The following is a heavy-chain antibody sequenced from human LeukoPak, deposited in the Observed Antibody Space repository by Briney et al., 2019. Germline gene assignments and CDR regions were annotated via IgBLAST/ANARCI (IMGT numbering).Heavy chain of an antibody. CDR3: ARDPGRGSSSGLHYYYYMDV. Sequence: ASVKVSCKASGYTFTSYYMHWVRQAPGQGLEWMGWISAYNGNTNYAQKLQGRVTMTTDTSTSTAYMELRSLRSDDTAVYYCARDPGRGSSSGLHYYYYMDVWGKGTTVTVSS. D-gene: IGHD6-6*01. J-gene: IGHJ6*03. CDR1: GYTFTSYY. CDR2: ISAYNGNT. V-gene: IGHV1-18*04.